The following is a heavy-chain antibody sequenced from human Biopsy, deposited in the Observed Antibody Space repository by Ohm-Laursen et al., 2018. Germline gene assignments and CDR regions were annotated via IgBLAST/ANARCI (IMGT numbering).Heavy chain of an antibody. D-gene: IGHD2-21*01. V-gene: IGHV3-23*01. Sequence: SLRLSCAASGITFTSYAFSWVRQGTEMGLEWVSGISASGGDKYYADSVKGRFTISRDNSKSTAYLQVSSLRPEDTARYYCAFCGPVCGWGQGTLVTVSS. CDR1: GITFTSYA. J-gene: IGHJ4*02. CDR2: ISASGGDK. CDR3: AFCGPVCG.